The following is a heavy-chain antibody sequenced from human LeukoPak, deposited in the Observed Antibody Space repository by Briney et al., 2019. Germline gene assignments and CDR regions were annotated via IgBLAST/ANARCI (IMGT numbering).Heavy chain of an antibody. J-gene: IGHJ4*02. CDR2: IYSGNST. CDR3: ARRAAGKVIDY. CDR1: GFPVGTNY. Sequence: GGSLRLSCEASGFPVGTNYMIWVRQAPGKGLEWVSVIYSGNSTYYTDSVRGRFTISRDNSKNTLYLHMISLRADDTAVYYCARRAAGKVIDYWGQGTLVTVSS. D-gene: IGHD6-13*01. V-gene: IGHV3-53*01.